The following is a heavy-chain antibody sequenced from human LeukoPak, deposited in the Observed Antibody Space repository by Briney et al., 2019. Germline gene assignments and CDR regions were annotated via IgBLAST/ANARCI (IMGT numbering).Heavy chain of an antibody. CDR2: ISGSGGST. CDR1: GFTFSSYA. Sequence: GGSLRLSCAASGFTFSSYAMSWVRQAPGKGLEWVSAISGSGGSTYYADSVKGQFTISRDNSKNTLYLQMNSLRAEDTAVYYCAKGSWIQLWGNYFDYWGQGTLVTVSS. CDR3: AKGSWIQLWGNYFDY. V-gene: IGHV3-23*01. J-gene: IGHJ4*02. D-gene: IGHD5-18*01.